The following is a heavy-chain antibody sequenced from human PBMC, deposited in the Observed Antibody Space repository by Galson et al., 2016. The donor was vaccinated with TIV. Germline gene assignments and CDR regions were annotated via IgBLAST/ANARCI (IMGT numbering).Heavy chain of an antibody. CDR3: ATDRNTTLDTYPYSDGMDV. D-gene: IGHD1-1*01. CDR2: INPLFGTT. Sequence: SVKVSCKASGGTFRMFVFSWLRQAPGQGLEWMGVINPLFGTTNYAQTFQGRLTITADESTSSVYIEMTSLRSDDTAVYFCATDRNTTLDTYPYSDGMDVWGQGTAVIVSS. CDR1: GGTFRMFV. J-gene: IGHJ6*02. V-gene: IGHV1-69*13.